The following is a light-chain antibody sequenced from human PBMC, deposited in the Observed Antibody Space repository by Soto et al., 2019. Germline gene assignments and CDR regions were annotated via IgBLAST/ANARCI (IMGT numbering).Light chain of an antibody. V-gene: IGKV1D-13*01. CDR3: QQFNNYPHEIT. CDR1: QGISSA. CDR2: DAS. J-gene: IGKJ5*01. Sequence: AIQLTQSPSSLSASVGDRVTITCRASQGISSALAWYQQKPGKAPKLLIYDASSLESGVPSRFSGSGSGTDFTLTISSLQPEDFATYYCQQFNNYPHEITFGQGTRLEI.